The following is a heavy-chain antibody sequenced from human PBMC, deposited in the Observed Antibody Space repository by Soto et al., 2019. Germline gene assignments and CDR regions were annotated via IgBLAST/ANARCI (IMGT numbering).Heavy chain of an antibody. D-gene: IGHD3-16*01. CDR3: AHIPNYYQYDWFDP. CDR1: GFSLTTRGVG. CDR2: IYWDDDK. Sequence: QITLKESGPTLVKPTQTLTLTCTFSGFSLTTRGVGVGWIRQPPGKALECLALIYWDDDKRYSPSLQSRLSLTKDTSKNQVVLTTTNVDPVDTATYYCAHIPNYYQYDWFDPWGQGTLVSVFS. J-gene: IGHJ5*02. V-gene: IGHV2-5*02.